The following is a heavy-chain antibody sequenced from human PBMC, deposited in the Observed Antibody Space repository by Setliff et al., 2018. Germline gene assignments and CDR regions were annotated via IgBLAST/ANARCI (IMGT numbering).Heavy chain of an antibody. CDR1: GGIIYDHW. Sequence: SETLSLTCSVSGGIIYDHWWTWIRQPAGAGLEWIGRIYSDGSADYNPSLRSRVTISVDKSKNQFFLKLTSMTAADTALYFCARERQGGFLEWAPFDSWGKGVVVTVS. D-gene: IGHD3-3*01. CDR2: IYSDGSA. J-gene: IGHJ4*02. CDR3: ARERQGGFLEWAPFDS. V-gene: IGHV4-4*07.